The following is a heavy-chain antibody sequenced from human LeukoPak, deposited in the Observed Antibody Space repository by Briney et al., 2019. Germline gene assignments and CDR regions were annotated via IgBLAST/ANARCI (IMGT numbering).Heavy chain of an antibody. J-gene: IGHJ5*02. CDR1: GYTFTGYH. CDR3: AREAITIFGLVRTQTTKGPHRFDP. CDR2: INPSGGST. D-gene: IGHD3-3*01. Sequence: ASVKVSCKASGYTFTGYHMHWVRQAPGQGLEWMGIINPSGGSTNYAQRFRGRVTMTRDMSTGTVYMELSSLTSEDTAVYYCAREAITIFGLVRTQTTKGPHRFDPWGQGTLVTVSS. V-gene: IGHV1-46*01.